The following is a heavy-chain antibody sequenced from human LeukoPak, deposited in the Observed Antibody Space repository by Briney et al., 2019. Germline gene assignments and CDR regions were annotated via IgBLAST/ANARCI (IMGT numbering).Heavy chain of an antibody. J-gene: IGHJ4*02. CDR3: ARDRWELRAFDY. CDR2: TSSSSSSYI. Sequence: SGGSLRLSCAASGFTFSSYSMNWVRQAPGKGLEWVSSTSSSSSSYIYYADSVKGRFTISRDNAKNSLYLQMNSLRAEDTAVYYCARDRWELRAFDYWGQGTLVTVSS. V-gene: IGHV3-21*01. D-gene: IGHD1-26*01. CDR1: GFTFSSYS.